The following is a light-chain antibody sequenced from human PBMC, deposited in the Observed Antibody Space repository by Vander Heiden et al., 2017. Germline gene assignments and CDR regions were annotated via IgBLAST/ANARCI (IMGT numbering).Light chain of an antibody. Sequence: EIVMPQSPATLSVSPGERATLSCRASQSVSTNLAWYQQKPGQGPRLLIFAASTRAPGVPDRISGSGSGTEFALTISSLQSEDLAVYFCQQYNNWPPWTFGQGTKVEIK. CDR2: AAS. CDR3: QQYNNWPPWT. V-gene: IGKV3-15*01. J-gene: IGKJ1*01. CDR1: QSVSTN.